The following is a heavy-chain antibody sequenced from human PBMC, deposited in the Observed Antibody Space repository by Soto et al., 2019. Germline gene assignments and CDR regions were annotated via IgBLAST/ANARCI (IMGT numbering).Heavy chain of an antibody. CDR3: ARVSQGGWQNYYYYGMDV. J-gene: IGHJ6*02. CDR2: IYYSGST. D-gene: IGHD6-19*01. CDR1: GGSISSYY. V-gene: IGHV4-59*01. Sequence: SETLSLTCTVSGGSISSYYWSWIRQPPGKGLEWIGYIYYSGSTNYNPSLKSRVTISVDTSKNQFSLKLSSVTAADTAVYYCARVSQGGWQNYYYYGMDVWGQGTTVTVSS.